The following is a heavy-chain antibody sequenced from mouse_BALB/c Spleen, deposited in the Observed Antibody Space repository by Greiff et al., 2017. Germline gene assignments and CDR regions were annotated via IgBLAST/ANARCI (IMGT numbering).Heavy chain of an antibody. J-gene: IGHJ1*01. CDR3: ARVDGNYWYFDV. CDR2: IYPGDGDT. V-gene: IGHV1-80*01. Sequence: VQLQQSGAELVRPGSSVKISCKASGYAFSSYWMNWVKQRPGQGLEWIGQIYPGDGDTNYNGKFKGKATRTADKSSSTAYMQLSSLTSEDSAVYFCARVDGNYWYFDVWGAGTTVTVSS. CDR1: GYAFSSYW. D-gene: IGHD2-1*01.